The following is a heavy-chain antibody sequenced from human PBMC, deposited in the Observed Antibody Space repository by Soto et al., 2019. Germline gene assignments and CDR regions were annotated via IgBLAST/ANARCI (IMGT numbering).Heavy chain of an antibody. CDR2: ISSRSIYI. CDR1: GFTFNTYT. J-gene: IGHJ6*02. V-gene: IGHV3-21*01. CDR3: AREEVSRPNTYHGLDV. Sequence: EVQLVESGGGLVKPGGSLRLSCAASGFTFNTYTMNWVRQAPGKGLEWVSSISSRSIYIYYADSVTGRFTISRDDARNSLYLQMNSRRAEDTAVYYCAREEVSRPNTYHGLDVWGQGTTGTVSS.